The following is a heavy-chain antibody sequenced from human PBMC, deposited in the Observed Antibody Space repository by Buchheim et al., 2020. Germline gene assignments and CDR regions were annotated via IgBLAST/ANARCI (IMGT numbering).Heavy chain of an antibody. CDR2: IYYSGST. CDR3: ARVGAKLGYCSGGSCFWFDP. D-gene: IGHD2-15*01. CDR1: GGSISSYY. V-gene: IGHV4-59*01. Sequence: QVQLQESGPGLVKPSETLSLTCTVSGGSISSYYWSWIRQPPGKGLELIGYIYYSGSTNYNPSLKSRVTISVDTSQNQFSLKLSSVTAADTAVYYCARVGAKLGYCSGGSCFWFDPWGQGTL. J-gene: IGHJ5*02.